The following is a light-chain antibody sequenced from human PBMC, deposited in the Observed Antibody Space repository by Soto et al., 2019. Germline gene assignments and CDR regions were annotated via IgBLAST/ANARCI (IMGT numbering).Light chain of an antibody. Sequence: EIVMTQFPATLSMSPGERATLSCRASQSVSSNLAWYQQKGGQAPRLLMYGATTRATGVPARFSGSGSGTEFTLTISSLQSEDVAVYYCQQYNNWPPGTFGQGTKLEIK. CDR1: QSVSSN. V-gene: IGKV3-15*01. CDR3: QQYNNWPPGT. CDR2: GAT. J-gene: IGKJ2*02.